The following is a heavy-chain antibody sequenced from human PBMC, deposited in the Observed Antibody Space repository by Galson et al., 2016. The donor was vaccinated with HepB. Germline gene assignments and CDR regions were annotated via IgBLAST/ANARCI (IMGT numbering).Heavy chain of an antibody. CDR3: ARDPPRYCSGGSCNYYYDMDV. J-gene: IGHJ6*02. D-gene: IGHD2-15*01. V-gene: IGHV1-45*02. CDR2: LPPFNGNT. Sequence: SVKVSCKASGYTFTYRYLHWVRQAPGQALEWKGWLPPFNGNTNHAQKFQGRVTITRDTSATTAYMELSSLKSEDTAVYYCARDPPRYCSGGSCNYYYDMDVWGQGTSVTVSS. CDR1: GYTFTYRY.